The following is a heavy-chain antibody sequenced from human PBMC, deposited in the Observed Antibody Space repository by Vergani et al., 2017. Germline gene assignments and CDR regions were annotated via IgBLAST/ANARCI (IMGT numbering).Heavy chain of an antibody. CDR1: GGTFSSYA. J-gene: IGHJ4*02. D-gene: IGHD2-2*01. CDR2: IIPVFGTA. Sequence: QVQLVQSGAEVKKPGSSVKVSCKASGGTFSSYAISWVRQAPGQGLEWMGGIIPVFGTANYAQKFQGRVTITADESTSTAYMELSSLRSEDTAVYYCAXVLVAGVRVGYFDDWGQGTLVTVSS. V-gene: IGHV1-69*01. CDR3: AXVLVAGVRVGYFDD.